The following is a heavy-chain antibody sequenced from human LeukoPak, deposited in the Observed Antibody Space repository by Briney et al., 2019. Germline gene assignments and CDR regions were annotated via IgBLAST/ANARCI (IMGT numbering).Heavy chain of an antibody. J-gene: IGHJ3*02. CDR3: AREASVTATLDAFAI. CDR2: IIPIFGTA. Sequence: SVKVSCKASGRTFSSYAISWVRQAPGQGLEWMGGIIPIFGTANYAQKFQGRVTITADESTSTAYMELSSLRSEDTAVYYCAREASVTATLDAFAIWGQGTMVTVSS. CDR1: GRTFSSYA. V-gene: IGHV1-69*01. D-gene: IGHD2-21*02.